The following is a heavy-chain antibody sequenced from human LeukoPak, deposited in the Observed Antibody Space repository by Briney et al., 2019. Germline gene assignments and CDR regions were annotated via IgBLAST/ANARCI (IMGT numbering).Heavy chain of an antibody. CDR1: GYTFTSYG. CDR2: ISGNSGNT. CDR3: ARSGFTVVPIANYHDGMDV. J-gene: IGHJ6*02. D-gene: IGHD2-2*01. Sequence: GASVKVSCKASGYTFTSYGISWVRQAPGQGLEWMGWISGNSGNTKYADKFQGRVTMTTDTSTETVYMELRSLRSDDTAVYYCARSGFTVVPIANYHDGMDVWGHGTTVTVSS. V-gene: IGHV1-18*01.